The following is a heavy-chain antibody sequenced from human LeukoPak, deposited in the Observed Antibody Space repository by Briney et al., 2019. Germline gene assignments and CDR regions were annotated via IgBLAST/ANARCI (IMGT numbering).Heavy chain of an antibody. CDR2: INHSGST. CDR1: GGSFSGYY. D-gene: IGHD4-23*01. V-gene: IGHV4-34*01. CDR3: ARGPSLRWSPFDY. Sequence: PSETLSLTCAVYGGSFSGYYWSWIRQPPGKGLEWIGEINHSGSTNYNPSLKSRVTISVDTSKNQFPLKLSSVTAADTAVYYCARGPSLRWSPFDYWGQGTLVTVSS. J-gene: IGHJ4*02.